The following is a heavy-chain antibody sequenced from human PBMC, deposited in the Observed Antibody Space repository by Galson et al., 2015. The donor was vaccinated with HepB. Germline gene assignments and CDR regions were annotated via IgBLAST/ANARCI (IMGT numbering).Heavy chain of an antibody. V-gene: IGHV1-69*13. D-gene: IGHD2-21*01. Sequence: SVKVSCKASGGTFRNYAISWVRQAPGQGLEWMGGIIPIFTTPNYAQKFQGRVTITADESTTTAYMEVTSLRFEDTAIYYCARGTWDSPTYCSSSGSSYNWFDPWRQGTLVTVSS. CDR1: GGTFRNYA. J-gene: IGHJ5*02. CDR2: IIPIFTTP. CDR3: ARGTWDSPTYCSSSGSSYNWFDP.